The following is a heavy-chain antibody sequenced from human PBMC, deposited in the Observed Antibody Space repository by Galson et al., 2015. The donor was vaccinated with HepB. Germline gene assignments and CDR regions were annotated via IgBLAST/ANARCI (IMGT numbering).Heavy chain of an antibody. V-gene: IGHV3-30*18. J-gene: IGHJ6*02. Sequence: LRLSCAASGFTFSSYGMHWVRQAPGKGLEWVAVISYDGSNKYYADSVKGRFTISRDNSKNTLYLQMNSLRAEDTAVYYCAKEGSYSSGWCLRGYYHYGMDVWGQGTTVTVSS. CDR1: GFTFSSYG. CDR2: ISYDGSNK. D-gene: IGHD6-19*01. CDR3: AKEGSYSSGWCLRGYYHYGMDV.